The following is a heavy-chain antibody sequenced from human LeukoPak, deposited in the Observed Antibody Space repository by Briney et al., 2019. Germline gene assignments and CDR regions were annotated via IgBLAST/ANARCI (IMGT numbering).Heavy chain of an antibody. J-gene: IGHJ4*02. CDR2: INIDGSEM. D-gene: IGHD7-27*01. CDR3: ARDKLTGDSYFTY. Sequence: PGGSLRLSCAASGFTFTSYWMSWVRQAPGKGLEWVANINIDGSEMSYVDSVKGRFTISRDNAKNSLFLQMNSLRVEDTAVYYCARDKLTGDSYFTYWGRGTLVTVSA. V-gene: IGHV3-7*04. CDR1: GFTFTSYW.